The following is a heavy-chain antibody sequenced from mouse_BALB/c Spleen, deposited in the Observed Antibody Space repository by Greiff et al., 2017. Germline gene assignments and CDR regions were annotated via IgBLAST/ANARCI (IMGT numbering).Heavy chain of an antibody. CDR2: IDPENGNT. CDR1: AFNIKDYY. CDR3: ARRGNRAMDY. D-gene: IGHD2-1*01. Sequence: EVQLQQSGAELVRPGALVKLSCKASAFNIKDYYMHWVKQRPEQGLEWIGWIDPENGNTIYDPKFQGKASITADTSSNTAYLQLSSLTSEDTAVYYCARRGNRAMDYWGQGTSVTVSS. V-gene: IGHV14-1*02. J-gene: IGHJ4*01.